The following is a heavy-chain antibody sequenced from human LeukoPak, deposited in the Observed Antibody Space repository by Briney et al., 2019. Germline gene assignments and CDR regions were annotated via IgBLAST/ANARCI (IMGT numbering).Heavy chain of an antibody. V-gene: IGHV1-2*02. Sequence: GASVKVSCKASGYTFTGYYMHRVRQAPGQGLEWMGWINPNSGGTNYAQKFQGRVTMTRDTSISTAYMELSRLRSDDTAVYYCARRYSSGWYDAEYFQHWGQGTLVTVSS. CDR1: GYTFTGYY. J-gene: IGHJ1*01. CDR2: INPNSGGT. CDR3: ARRYSSGWYDAEYFQH. D-gene: IGHD6-19*01.